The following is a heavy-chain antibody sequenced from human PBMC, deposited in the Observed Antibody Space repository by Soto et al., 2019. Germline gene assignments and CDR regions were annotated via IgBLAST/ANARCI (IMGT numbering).Heavy chain of an antibody. V-gene: IGHV3-23*01. CDR3: AKDWDYYGSGSYSRLNWFDP. D-gene: IGHD3-10*01. CDR1: GFTFSSYA. Sequence: GGSLRLSCAASGFTFSSYAMSWVRQAPGKGLEWVSAISGSGGSTYYADSVKGRFTISRDNSKNTLYLQMNSLRAEDTAVYYCAKDWDYYGSGSYSRLNWFDPWGQGPLVTVSS. CDR2: ISGSGGST. J-gene: IGHJ5*02.